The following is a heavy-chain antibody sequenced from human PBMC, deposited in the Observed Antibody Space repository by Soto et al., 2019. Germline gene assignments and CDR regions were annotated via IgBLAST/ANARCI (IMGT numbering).Heavy chain of an antibody. Sequence: SVNGSCKASVGTFSSYAISWVRQAPGQGLEWMGGIIPIFGTANYAQKFQGRVTITADESTSTAYMELSSLRSEDTAVYYCATDKGYCTSTSCRNWFDPWGQGTLVTGSS. CDR1: VGTFSSYA. CDR2: IIPIFGTA. D-gene: IGHD2-2*01. V-gene: IGHV1-69*13. J-gene: IGHJ5*02. CDR3: ATDKGYCTSTSCRNWFDP.